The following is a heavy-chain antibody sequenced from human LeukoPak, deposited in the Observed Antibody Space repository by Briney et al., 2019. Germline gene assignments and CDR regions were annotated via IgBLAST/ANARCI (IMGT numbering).Heavy chain of an antibody. J-gene: IGHJ4*02. CDR2: IWYDGSNK. CDR1: GFTFSSYG. D-gene: IGHD2-8*01. V-gene: IGHV3-33*01. Sequence: GGSLRLSCAASGFTFSSYGMHWVRQAPGKGLERVAVIWYDGSNKYYADSVKGRFTISRDNSKNTLYLQMNSLRAEDTAVYYCARTSMRGLDYWGQGTLVTVSS. CDR3: ARTSMRGLDY.